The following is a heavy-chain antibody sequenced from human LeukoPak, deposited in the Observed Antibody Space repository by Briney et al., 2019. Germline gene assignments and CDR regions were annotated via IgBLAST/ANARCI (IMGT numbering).Heavy chain of an antibody. CDR1: GFTFDDYA. J-gene: IGHJ6*04. CDR2: ISWNSGSI. Sequence: GGSLRLSCAASGFTFDDYAMHWVRQVPGKGLEWVSGISWNSGSIGYADSVKGRFTISRDNAKNTLYLQMNSLRAEDTAVYYCARERQQQLVYYYVDVWGKGTTVTVSS. V-gene: IGHV3-9*01. D-gene: IGHD6-13*01. CDR3: ARERQQQLVYYYVDV.